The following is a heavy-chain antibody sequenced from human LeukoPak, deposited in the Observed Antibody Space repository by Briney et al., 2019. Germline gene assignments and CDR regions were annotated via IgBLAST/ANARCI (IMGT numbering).Heavy chain of an antibody. Sequence: ASVKVSCKASGYTFTSYGISWVRQAPGQGLEWMGWISAYNGNTNYAQKLQGRVTMTTDTSTSTAYRELRSLRSDDTAVYYCARALDYYDSSGYYYVDWGQGTLVTVSS. CDR1: GYTFTSYG. CDR2: ISAYNGNT. V-gene: IGHV1-18*01. D-gene: IGHD3-22*01. CDR3: ARALDYYDSSGYYYVD. J-gene: IGHJ4*02.